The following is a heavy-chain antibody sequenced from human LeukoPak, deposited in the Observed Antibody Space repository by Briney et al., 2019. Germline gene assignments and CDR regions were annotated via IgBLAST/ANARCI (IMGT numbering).Heavy chain of an antibody. CDR2: INTNTGNP. J-gene: IGHJ4*02. V-gene: IGHV7-4-1*02. Sequence: ASVKVSCKASGYTFTSYYMHWVRQAPGQGLEWMGWINTNTGNPTYAQGFTGRFVFSLDTSVSTAYLQISSLKAEDTDVYYCAREGRSGSSWYLANWGQGVLVTVSS. CDR3: AREGRSGSSWYLAN. CDR1: GYTFTSYY. D-gene: IGHD6-13*01.